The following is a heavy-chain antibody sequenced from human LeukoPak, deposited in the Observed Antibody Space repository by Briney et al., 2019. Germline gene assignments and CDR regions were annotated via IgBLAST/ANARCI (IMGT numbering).Heavy chain of an antibody. V-gene: IGHV1-69*06. Sequence: ASVKVSCKASGGTFSSYAISWVRQAPGQGLEWMGGIIPIFGTANYAQKFQGRVTITADKSTSTAYMELSSLRSDDTAVYYCARPHYYGSASYASHAFDIWGQGTMVTVSS. CDR2: IIPIFGTA. D-gene: IGHD3-10*01. J-gene: IGHJ3*02. CDR1: GGTFSSYA. CDR3: ARPHYYGSASYASHAFDI.